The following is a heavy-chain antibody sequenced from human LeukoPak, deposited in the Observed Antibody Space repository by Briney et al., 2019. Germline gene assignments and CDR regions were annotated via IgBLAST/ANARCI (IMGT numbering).Heavy chain of an antibody. D-gene: IGHD6-6*01. Sequence: SETLSLTCTVSGGSISSSSYYWSWIRQPAGKGLEWIGRIYTSGSTNYNPSLKSRVTMSVDTSKNQFSLKLSSVTAADTAVYYCARVRIAARENWFDPWGQGTLVTVSS. J-gene: IGHJ5*02. V-gene: IGHV4-61*02. CDR1: GGSISSSSYY. CDR2: IYTSGST. CDR3: ARVRIAARENWFDP.